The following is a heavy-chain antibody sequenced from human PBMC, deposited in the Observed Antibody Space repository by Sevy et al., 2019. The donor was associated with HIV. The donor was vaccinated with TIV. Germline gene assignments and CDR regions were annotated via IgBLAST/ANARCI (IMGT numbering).Heavy chain of an antibody. J-gene: IGHJ6*03. CDR2: ISGSGGST. CDR3: AKSRLLHYYYYMDV. Sequence: GGSLRLSCAASGFTFSSYAMSWVRQALGKGLEWVSAISGSGGSTYYADSVKGRFTISRDNSKNTLYLQMNSLRAEDTAVYYCAKSRLLHYYYYMDVWGKGTTVTISS. V-gene: IGHV3-23*01. CDR1: GFTFSSYA.